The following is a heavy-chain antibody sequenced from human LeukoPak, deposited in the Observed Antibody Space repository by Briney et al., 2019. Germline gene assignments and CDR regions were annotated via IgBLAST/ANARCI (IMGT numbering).Heavy chain of an antibody. CDR2: IVPMLDTA. J-gene: IGHJ6*03. D-gene: IGHD2-2*02. V-gene: IGHV1-69*06. CDR3: ATGPYTSDLSGVYYYYMDV. Sequence: SVKDSCKPSADTFSRSALNGVRQAPGQGLEWMGRIVPMLDTAHYAPRFQGRVTITADRSTTTGFMELRRLTSDDAAVYFCATGPYTSDLSGVYYYYMDVWGKGTTVTVSS. CDR1: ADTFSRSA.